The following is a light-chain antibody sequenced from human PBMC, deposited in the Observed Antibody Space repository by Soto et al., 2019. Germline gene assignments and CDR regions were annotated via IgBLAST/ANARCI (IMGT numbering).Light chain of an antibody. J-gene: IGKJ1*01. CDR1: QSISSW. CDR3: QQYNIYWT. CDR2: DAS. V-gene: IGKV1-5*01. Sequence: MNNSLFALSSKIGDRVTSTFRASQSISSWLAWYQQNPGKAPKLLIYDASSLESGVPSRFSGSGSGTEFTLTISSLQPDDFATYNSQQYNIYWTFCQET.